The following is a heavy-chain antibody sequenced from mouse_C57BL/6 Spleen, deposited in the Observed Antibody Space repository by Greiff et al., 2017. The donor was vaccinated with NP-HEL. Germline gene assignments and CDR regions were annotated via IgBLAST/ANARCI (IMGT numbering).Heavy chain of an antibody. CDR3: ARVLLYYYDY. V-gene: IGHV5-16*01. J-gene: IGHJ2*01. CDR2: INYDGSST. Sequence: DVMLVESEGGLVQPGSSMKLSCTASGFTFSDYYMAWVRQVPEKGLEWVANINYDGSSTYYMDSLKSRFIISRVNAKNILYLQMSSLKSEDTATYYCARVLLYYYDYWGQGTTLTVSS. CDR1: GFTFSDYY.